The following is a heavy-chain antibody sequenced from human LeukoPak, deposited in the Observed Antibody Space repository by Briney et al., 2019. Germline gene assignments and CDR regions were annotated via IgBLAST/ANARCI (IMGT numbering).Heavy chain of an antibody. CDR3: ARAPLEMATILGAFDI. CDR2: ISAYNGNT. Sequence: ASVKVSCKASGYTFTSYGISWVRQAPGQGLEWMGWISAYNGNTNYAQKLQGRVTMTTDTSTSTAYMELSSLRSEDTAVYYCARAPLEMATILGAFDIWGQGTMVTVSS. D-gene: IGHD5-24*01. CDR1: GYTFTSYG. J-gene: IGHJ3*02. V-gene: IGHV1-18*01.